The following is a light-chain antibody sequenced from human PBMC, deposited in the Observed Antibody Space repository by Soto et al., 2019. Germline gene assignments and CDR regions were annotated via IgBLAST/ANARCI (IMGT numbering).Light chain of an antibody. J-gene: IGLJ2*01. Sequence: NSMLTQPHSMSGSPGKTITISCTRSSSSIASSYVQWYQQRPGSSPSIVIYEDDQKSSRVPDRFSGSIDRSSISPALTISGVKSEDEADYYCQSYDRDTVIFGGGTKVTVL. CDR1: SSSIASSY. CDR3: QSYDRDTVI. CDR2: EDD. V-gene: IGLV6-57*01.